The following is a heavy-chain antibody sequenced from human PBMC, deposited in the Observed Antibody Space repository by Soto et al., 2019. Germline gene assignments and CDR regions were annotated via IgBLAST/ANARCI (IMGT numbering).Heavy chain of an antibody. J-gene: IGHJ6*02. V-gene: IGHV3-30*18. CDR3: AKVPQRGYYYYGMGV. CDR2: ISYDGSNK. CDR1: GFTFSSYG. Sequence: GGSLRLSCAASGFTFSSYGMHWVRQAPGKGLEWVAVISYDGSNKYYADSVKGRFTISRDNSKNTLYLQMNSLRAEDTAVYYCAKVPQRGYYYYGMGVWGQGATVTVSS.